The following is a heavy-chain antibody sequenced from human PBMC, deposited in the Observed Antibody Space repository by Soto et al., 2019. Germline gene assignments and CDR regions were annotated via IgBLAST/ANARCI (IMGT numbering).Heavy chain of an antibody. V-gene: IGHV3-30*18. Sequence: PVGSLRLSCAASGFTFSSYGMHWVRQAPGKGLEWVAVISYDGSNKYYADSVKGRFTISRDNSKNTLYLQMNSLRAEDTAVYYCAKSVIVVVVAATSPCDYWGQGTLVTVSS. CDR1: GFTFSSYG. CDR3: AKSVIVVVVAATSPCDY. J-gene: IGHJ4*02. CDR2: ISYDGSNK. D-gene: IGHD2-15*01.